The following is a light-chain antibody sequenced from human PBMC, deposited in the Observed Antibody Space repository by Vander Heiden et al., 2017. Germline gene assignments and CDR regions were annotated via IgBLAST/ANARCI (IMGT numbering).Light chain of an antibody. CDR1: QSVSSSY. J-gene: IGKJ2*01. V-gene: IGKV3-20*01. Sequence: EIVLTQSPGTLSLSPGERATLSCRASQSVSSSYLAWYQQKPGQAPRLLIYGASSRANGIPDRFSGSGSGTDFTLTISRLEPEDFAVYYCQQDGSSPNTFGQGTKLEIK. CDR2: GAS. CDR3: QQDGSSPNT.